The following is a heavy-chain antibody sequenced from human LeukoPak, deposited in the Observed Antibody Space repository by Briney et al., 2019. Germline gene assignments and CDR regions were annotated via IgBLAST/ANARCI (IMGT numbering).Heavy chain of an antibody. CDR3: ARGGYWYFDL. V-gene: IGHV4-39*01. CDR2: VHYSGNA. CDR1: GSSISNSDYY. J-gene: IGHJ2*01. Sequence: SETLSLTCSVSGSSISNSDYYWGWVRQPPGKGLESIGRVHYSGNAYYNPSLKSRVIIFGDTSKNQFSLKLSSVTAADTAVYYCARGGYWYFDLWGRGTLVTVSS.